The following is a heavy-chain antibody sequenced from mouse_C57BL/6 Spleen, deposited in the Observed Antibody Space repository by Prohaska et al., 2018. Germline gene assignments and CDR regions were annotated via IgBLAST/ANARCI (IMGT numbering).Heavy chain of an antibody. D-gene: IGHD4-1*01. CDR3: ASPNWDWYFDV. V-gene: IGHV4-1*01. CDR1: GIDFSRYW. Sequence: EVKLLQSGGGLVQPGGSLKLSCAASGIDFSRYWMSWVRRAPGKGLEWIVEINPDSRTINYAPSLKDKFIISRDNAKNTLYLQMSKVRSEDTALYYCASPNWDWYFDVWGTGTTVTVSS. J-gene: IGHJ1*03. CDR2: INPDSRTI.